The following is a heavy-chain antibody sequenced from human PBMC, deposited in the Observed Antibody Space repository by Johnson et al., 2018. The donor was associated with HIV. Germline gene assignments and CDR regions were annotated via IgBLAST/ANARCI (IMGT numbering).Heavy chain of an antibody. D-gene: IGHD1-26*01. Sequence: QVQLVESGGGLVQPGRSLRLSCATSGFTFSRFAMHWVRQAPGKGLEWVACVSYDGSSKYYAASVKGRFIISRDNSKNTLFLQMNSLRAEDTAVYYCARGRIRQAYSGNYDDAFDIWGQGTMVTVSS. J-gene: IGHJ3*02. CDR2: VSYDGSSK. V-gene: IGHV3-30-3*01. CDR3: ARGRIRQAYSGNYDDAFDI. CDR1: GFTFSRFA.